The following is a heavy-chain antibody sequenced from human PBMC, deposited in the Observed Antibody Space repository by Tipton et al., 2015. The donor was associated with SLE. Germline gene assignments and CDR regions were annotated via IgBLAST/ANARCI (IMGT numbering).Heavy chain of an antibody. J-gene: IGHJ4*02. CDR1: GGSFSGYY. D-gene: IGHD3-3*01. V-gene: IGHV4-34*01. CDR3: ARVSRFLEWLPLDY. CDR2: INHSGST. Sequence: LRLSCAVYGGSFSGYYWSWIRQPPGKGLEWIGEINHSGSTNYNPPLKSRVTISVDTSKNQFSLKLSSVTAADTAVYYCARVSRFLEWLPLDYWGQGTLVTVSS.